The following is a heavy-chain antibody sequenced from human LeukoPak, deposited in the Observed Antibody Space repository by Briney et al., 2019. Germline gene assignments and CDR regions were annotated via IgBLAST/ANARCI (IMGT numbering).Heavy chain of an antibody. J-gene: IGHJ5*02. CDR1: GGTFSSYA. CDR2: IIPIFGTA. D-gene: IGHD6-6*01. CDR3: ARAGSSSYNWFDP. Sequence: GASVKVSCKASGGTFSSYAISWVRQAPGQGLEWMGGIIPIFGTANYAQKFQGRVTITADESTSTAYMELSSLRSADTAVYYCARAGSSSYNWFDPWGQGTLVTVSS. V-gene: IGHV1-69*13.